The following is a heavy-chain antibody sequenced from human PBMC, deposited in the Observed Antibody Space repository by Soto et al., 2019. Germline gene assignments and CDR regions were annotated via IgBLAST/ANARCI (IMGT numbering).Heavy chain of an antibody. CDR3: AKEGGGYYYYGMDV. Sequence: QVQLVESGGGVVQPGRSLRLSCAASGFTFSSYGMHWVRQAPGKGLEWVAVISYDGSNKYYADSVQGRFTIYRDNSKNTLYLQMNSLRAEDTAVYYCAKEGGGYYYYGMDVWGQGTTVTVSS. CDR2: ISYDGSNK. D-gene: IGHD3-16*01. CDR1: GFTFSSYG. V-gene: IGHV3-30*18. J-gene: IGHJ6*02.